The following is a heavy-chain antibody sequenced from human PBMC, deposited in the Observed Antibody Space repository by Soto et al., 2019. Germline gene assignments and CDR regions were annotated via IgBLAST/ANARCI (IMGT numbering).Heavy chain of an antibody. D-gene: IGHD4-4*01. J-gene: IGHJ6*02. CDR1: GLTVSTNY. CDR3: ARAHDSTIGTPVNTMDV. Sequence: PGGSLRLSCAASGLTVSTNYLSWVRQAPGKGLEWVSIIYSDGSTFYADSVRGRFTISRDSSKNTLYLQVDSLRAEDTAVYYCARAHDSTIGTPVNTMDVWGQGTTVTVSS. V-gene: IGHV3-53*01. CDR2: IYSDGST.